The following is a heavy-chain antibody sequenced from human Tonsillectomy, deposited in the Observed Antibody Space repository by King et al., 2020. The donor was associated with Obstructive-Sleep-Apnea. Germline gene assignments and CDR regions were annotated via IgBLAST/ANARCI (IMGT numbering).Heavy chain of an antibody. CDR2: ISYDGRNK. CDR1: GFTFSNYA. J-gene: IGHJ4*02. Sequence: VQLVESGGGVVQPGTSLRLSCAASGFTFSNYAMHWVRQAPGKGLEWVAVISYDGRNKYDADSLKGRFTISRDNSKNTLFLQMNSLRVEDTAVYYCARAPATGTTSGFDYWGQGTLVTVSS. V-gene: IGHV3-30*04. D-gene: IGHD1-1*01. CDR3: ARAPATGTTSGFDY.